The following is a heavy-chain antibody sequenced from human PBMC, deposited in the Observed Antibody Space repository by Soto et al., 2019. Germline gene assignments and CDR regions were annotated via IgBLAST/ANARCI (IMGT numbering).Heavy chain of an antibody. CDR3: AGMPYTSGLRFDP. CDR1: GDSYSISTYS. V-gene: IGHV4-30-2*01. J-gene: IGHJ5*02. D-gene: IGHD6-19*01. Sequence: PSETLSLTCNMSGDSYSISTYSWSWIRQPPGKALQWIGFIYKSGVTSYNPSLASRVSISLDRSNNQCSLKLKSVNAADTAVYFCAGMPYTSGLRFDPWGPGTLVTVSS. CDR2: IYKSGVT.